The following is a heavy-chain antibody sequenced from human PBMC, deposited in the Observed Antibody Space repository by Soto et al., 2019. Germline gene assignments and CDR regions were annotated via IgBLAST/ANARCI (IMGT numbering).Heavy chain of an antibody. CDR2: IDPSDSYT. CDR1: GYSFTSYW. J-gene: IGHJ6*02. CDR3: ARQQDYDILTGRYYYYYGMDV. Sequence: PGESLKISCQGFGYSFTSYWISWVRQMPGKGLEWMGRIDPSDSYTNCSPSFQGHVTISADKSISTAYLQWSSLKASDTAMYYCARQQDYDILTGRYYYYYGMDVWGQGTTVTVSS. V-gene: IGHV5-10-1*01. D-gene: IGHD3-9*01.